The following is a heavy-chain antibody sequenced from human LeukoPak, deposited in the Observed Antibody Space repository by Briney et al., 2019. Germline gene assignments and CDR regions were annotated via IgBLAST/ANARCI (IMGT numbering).Heavy chain of an antibody. J-gene: IGHJ4*02. CDR1: GFTFSSYS. Sequence: GGSLRLSCAASGFTFSSYSMNWVRQAPGKGPEWVSIIYSGGITYYGDSVKGRFTISRDNSKNTLYLQMNSLRAEDTAVYYCTRDSTTFRFDYWGQGTLVTVSS. V-gene: IGHV3-53*01. CDR3: TRDSTTFRFDY. CDR2: IYSGGIT. D-gene: IGHD3-16*01.